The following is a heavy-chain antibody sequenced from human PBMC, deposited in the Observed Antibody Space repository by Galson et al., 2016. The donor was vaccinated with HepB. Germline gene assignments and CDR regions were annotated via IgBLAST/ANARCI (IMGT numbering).Heavy chain of an antibody. J-gene: IGHJ4*01. CDR3: ARDQSGVCSTTKCWGPDY. CDR1: GFTFSNYW. V-gene: IGHV3-74*01. CDR2: IKSDGSYT. Sequence: SLRLSCAAFGFTFSNYWMHWVRQGPGKGLVWVSRIKSDGSYTNYADSVKGRFTISRDSAKNTLYLQMNSLRVDDTAVYYCARDQSGVCSTTKCWGPDYWGQGTLVTVSS. D-gene: IGHD2-2*01.